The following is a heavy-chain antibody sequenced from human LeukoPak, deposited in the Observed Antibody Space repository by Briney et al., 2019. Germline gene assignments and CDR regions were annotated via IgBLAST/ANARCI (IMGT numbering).Heavy chain of an antibody. V-gene: IGHV1-2*02. D-gene: IGHD5-12*01. CDR1: GYTFTGYY. Sequence: ASVKVSSKASGYTFTGYYMHWVRQTPGQGLEWMGWIIPNSGGTKYAQKFQDRVTMTRDTSMTTAYMELSRLRSDDTAVYYCARGGYNGYDISDYWGQGTLVTVSS. CDR3: ARGGYNGYDISDY. J-gene: IGHJ4*02. CDR2: IIPNSGGT.